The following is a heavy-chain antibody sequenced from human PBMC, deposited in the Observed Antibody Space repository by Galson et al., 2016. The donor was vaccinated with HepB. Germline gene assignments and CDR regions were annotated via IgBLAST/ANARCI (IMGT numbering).Heavy chain of an antibody. CDR2: INAGNGNT. CDR3: ARAPIRITLGGGIVRVAPGDY. Sequence: SEKVSCKASGYTFTSYAMHWVRQAPGQRLEWMGWINAGNGNTKYSQKFQGRVTITRDTSASTASMELSSLRSDDTAVYYCARAPIRITLGGGIVRVAPGDYWGQGTLVTVSS. CDR1: GYTFTSYA. D-gene: IGHD3-16*02. V-gene: IGHV1-3*01. J-gene: IGHJ4*02.